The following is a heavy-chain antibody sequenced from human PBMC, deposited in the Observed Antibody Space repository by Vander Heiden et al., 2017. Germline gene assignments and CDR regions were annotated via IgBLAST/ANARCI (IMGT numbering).Heavy chain of an antibody. CDR3: LYFDSWRGLDS. V-gene: IGHV3-15*01. Sequence: EVQLVESGGGMVKPGGSLRLSCAGSGFTFSYAWMSWVRQAPGKGLEWVGRVKSKNDGGTIDYAAPVKGRFTISRDDSENTLYLQMDSLKTEDTAVYYCLYFDSWRGLDSWGQGTLVTVS. J-gene: IGHJ4*02. CDR1: GFTFSYAW. CDR2: VKSKNDGGTI. D-gene: IGHD3-9*01.